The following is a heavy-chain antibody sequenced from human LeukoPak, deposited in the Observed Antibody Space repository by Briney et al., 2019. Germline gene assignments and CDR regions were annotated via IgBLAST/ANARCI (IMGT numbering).Heavy chain of an antibody. CDR1: GFTFSSYA. Sequence: PGRSLRLSCAASGFTFSSYAMHWVRQAPGKGLEWVAVISYDGSNKYYADSVKGRFTISRDNSKNTLYLQMNSLRAEDTAVYYCAREEPVTQDRFKDTEGLSHAFDIWGQGTMVTVSS. D-gene: IGHD3-16*02. CDR3: AREEPVTQDRFKDTEGLSHAFDI. CDR2: ISYDGSNK. V-gene: IGHV3-30-3*01. J-gene: IGHJ3*02.